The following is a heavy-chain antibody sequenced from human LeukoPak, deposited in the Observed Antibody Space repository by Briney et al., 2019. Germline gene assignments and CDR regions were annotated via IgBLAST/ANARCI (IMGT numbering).Heavy chain of an antibody. J-gene: IGHJ5*02. D-gene: IGHD3-10*01. CDR2: IYYSGST. Sequence: SETLSLTCTVSGGSISSSSYYWGWIRQPPGKGLEWIGSIYYSGSTYYNPSLKSRVTISVDTSKNQFSLKLSSVTAADTAVYCCARSTADYYGSGRYNWFDPWGQGTLVTVSS. V-gene: IGHV4-39*01. CDR3: ARSTADYYGSGRYNWFDP. CDR1: GGSISSSSYY.